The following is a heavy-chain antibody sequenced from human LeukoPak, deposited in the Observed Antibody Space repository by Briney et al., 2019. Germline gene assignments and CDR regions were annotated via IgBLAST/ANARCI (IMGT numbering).Heavy chain of an antibody. J-gene: IGHJ5*02. V-gene: IGHV3-33*06. Sequence: GTSLRLSCEPSGFTFSLFGMPWVPRAPGRGRGGVAVLWNDATNKYYPDSVKGRFKVSRDNFKRTVSLERNSLRVEDTADNYCAKDAQRGFDYSNSLEHWGQGSLVIVSS. CDR3: AKDAQRGFDYSNSLEH. D-gene: IGHD4-11*01. CDR1: GFTFSLFG. CDR2: LWNDATNK.